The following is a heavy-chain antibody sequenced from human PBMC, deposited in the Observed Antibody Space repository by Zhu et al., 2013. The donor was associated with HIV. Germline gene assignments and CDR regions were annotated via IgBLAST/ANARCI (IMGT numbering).Heavy chain of an antibody. CDR2: INPSGGST. CDR3: ARDTDMGYSQGSFDA. J-gene: IGHJ5*02. D-gene: IGHD6-13*01. V-gene: IGHV1-46*01. Sequence: QVQLVQSGAEVKKPGASVKVSCKASGYTFTSYYMHWVRQAPGQGLEWMGIINPSGGSTSYAQKFQGRVTMTRDTSTSTVYMELSSLRSEDTAVYYCARDTDMGYSQGSFDAWGQGTLVTVSS. CDR1: GYTFTSYY.